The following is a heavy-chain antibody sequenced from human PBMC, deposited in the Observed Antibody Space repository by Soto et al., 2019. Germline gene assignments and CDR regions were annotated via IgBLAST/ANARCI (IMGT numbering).Heavy chain of an antibody. J-gene: IGHJ5*02. CDR1: GYTFTNYV. V-gene: IGHV1-3*01. CDR2: INAGNDNT. D-gene: IGHD6-19*01. Sequence: SVKVSCKASGYTFTNYVIHWVRQAPGQRLEWMGWINAGNDNTKYSQKFQGRVIITRDTSASTAYMELSSLRSEDTAVYYCARGITVAVYNWFDPWGQGTLVTVSS. CDR3: ARGITVAVYNWFDP.